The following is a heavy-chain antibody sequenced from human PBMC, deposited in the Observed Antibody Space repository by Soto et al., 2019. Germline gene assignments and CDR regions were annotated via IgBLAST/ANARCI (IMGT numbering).Heavy chain of an antibody. CDR1: GGSFSGYY. J-gene: IGHJ4*02. D-gene: IGHD6-13*01. CDR3: ARGPNLYSGTQLGAY. V-gene: IGHV4-34*01. CDR2: INHSGST. Sequence: PSETLSLTCAVYGGSFSGYYWSWIRQPPGKGLEWIGEINHSGSTNYNPSLKSRVTISVDTSKNQFSLKLSSVTAADTAVYYCARGPNLYSGTQLGAYWGQGTLVTVSS.